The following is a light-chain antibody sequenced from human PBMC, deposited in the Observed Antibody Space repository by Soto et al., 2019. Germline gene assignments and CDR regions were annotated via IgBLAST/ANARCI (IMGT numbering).Light chain of an antibody. J-gene: IGKJ1*01. CDR2: GAS. CDR1: QSASRN. Sequence: EIVMTRSPATLSVSPGERATLSCRASQSASRNLAWYQQKPGQAPRLLIYGASTRATGIPARFSGSESGTEGTLTISSLKSEDGAVYYCQQYNNWLKTFGQGTKVDIK. V-gene: IGKV3-15*01. CDR3: QQYNNWLKT.